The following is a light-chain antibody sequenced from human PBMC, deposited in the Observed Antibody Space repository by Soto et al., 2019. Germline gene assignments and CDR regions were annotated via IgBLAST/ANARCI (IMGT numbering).Light chain of an antibody. V-gene: IGLV2-14*01. Sequence: QSVLTQPASVSGSPGQSITISCTGTSSDIGDYNSVSWYQQHPGKAPELMIYEVSNRPSGVSNRFSGSKSGNTASLTISGLQAEDEAGYYCSSYTTTSTLEVFGGGTQLTVL. CDR3: SSYTTTSTLEV. CDR1: SSDIGDYNS. CDR2: EVS. J-gene: IGLJ3*02.